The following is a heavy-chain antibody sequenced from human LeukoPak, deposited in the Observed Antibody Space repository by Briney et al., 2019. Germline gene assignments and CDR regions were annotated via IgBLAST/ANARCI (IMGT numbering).Heavy chain of an antibody. CDR1: GFTFSRFW. D-gene: IGHD2-2*01. V-gene: IGHV3-7*01. J-gene: IGHJ4*02. CDR3: ASASPAADY. CDR2: INQAGSEK. Sequence: GGSLRLSCAAPGFTFSRFWMSWVRQAPGKGLEWVANINQAGSEKYYVDSVKGRFTISRDNAKNSLYLLMNSLRAEDTAVYYCASASPAADYWGQGTLVTVSS.